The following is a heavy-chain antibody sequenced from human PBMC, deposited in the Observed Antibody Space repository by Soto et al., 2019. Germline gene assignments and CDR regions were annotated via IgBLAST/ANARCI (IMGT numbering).Heavy chain of an antibody. J-gene: IGHJ4*02. V-gene: IGHV3-7*01. D-gene: IGHD6-25*01. CDR2: IKQAGSEK. CDR3: AREKRANGYFDY. Sequence: EVQLVESGGGLVQTGGSLRLSCAASGFTFSAYWMSWVRQAPGKGLGGVANIKQAGSEKYYVDSVNGRFIISRDDAKNSLFLQVNSLRVEDTAVYYCAREKRANGYFDYWGQGTLVTVSS. CDR1: GFTFSAYW.